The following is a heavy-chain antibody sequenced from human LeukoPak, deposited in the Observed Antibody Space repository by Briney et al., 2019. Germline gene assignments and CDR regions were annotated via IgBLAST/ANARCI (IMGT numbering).Heavy chain of an antibody. D-gene: IGHD6-19*01. J-gene: IGHJ4*02. CDR3: ASSSGWYNSFDY. CDR1: GFTVSSNY. V-gene: IGHV3-66*01. Sequence: GGSLRLSCAAPGFTVSSNYMTWVRQAPGKGLEWVSVIYSGGSTYYADSVKGRFTISRDNSKNTLFLQMNSLRAEDTAVYYCASSSGWYNSFDYWGLGTLVTVSS. CDR2: IYSGGST.